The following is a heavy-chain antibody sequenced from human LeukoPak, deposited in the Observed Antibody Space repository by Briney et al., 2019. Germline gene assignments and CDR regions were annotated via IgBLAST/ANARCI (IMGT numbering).Heavy chain of an antibody. J-gene: IGHJ3*02. V-gene: IGHV3-74*01. D-gene: IGHD6-13*01. CDR2: INSDGSST. CDR1: GFTFSSYW. Sequence: PGGSLRLSCAASGFTFSSYWMHWVRQAPGKGLVWVSRINSDGSSTSYADSVKGRFTISRDNSKNTLYLQMNSLRAEDTAVYYCAKIGQQLGDAFDIWGQGTMVTVSS. CDR3: AKIGQQLGDAFDI.